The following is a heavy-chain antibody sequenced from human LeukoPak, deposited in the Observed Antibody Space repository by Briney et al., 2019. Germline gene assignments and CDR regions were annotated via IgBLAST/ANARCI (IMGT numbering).Heavy chain of an antibody. CDR2: IIPIFGTA. V-gene: IGHV1-69*05. Sequence: GASVKVSCKASGGTFSSYAISWVRQAPGQGLEWMGGIIPIFGTANYAQKFQGRVTITTDESTSTAYMELSSLRSEDTAVYYCARDWGNAIYGGNPGSAFDIRGQGTMVTVSS. J-gene: IGHJ3*02. CDR3: ARDWGNAIYGGNPGSAFDI. D-gene: IGHD4-23*01. CDR1: GGTFSSYA.